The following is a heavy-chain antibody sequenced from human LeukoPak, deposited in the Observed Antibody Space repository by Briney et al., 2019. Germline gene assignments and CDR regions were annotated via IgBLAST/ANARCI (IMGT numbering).Heavy chain of an antibody. Sequence: HPGGSLRLSCAASGFTFSSYGMHWVRQAPGKGLEWVAFIRYDGSNKYYADSVKGRFTISRDNSKNTLYLQMNSLRAEDTAVYYCAKDREGSFRYCTNGVCHFDYWGQGTLVTVSS. CDR2: IRYDGSNK. J-gene: IGHJ4*02. CDR1: GFTFSSYG. V-gene: IGHV3-30*02. CDR3: AKDREGSFRYCTNGVCHFDY. D-gene: IGHD2-8*01.